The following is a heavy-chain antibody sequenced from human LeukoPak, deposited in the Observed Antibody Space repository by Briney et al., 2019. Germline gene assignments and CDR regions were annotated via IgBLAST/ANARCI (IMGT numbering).Heavy chain of an antibody. CDR2: LNPNSGGT. V-gene: IGHV1-2*02. Sequence: ASVKVSCKASGYSFTGYYVHWVRQAPGQGLEWMGWLNPNSGGTNYAQKFQGRVTMARDTSISTAYMELKRLGSDDTAVYYCARSSSGWYVAFDIWGQGTMVTVSS. CDR1: GYSFTGYY. CDR3: ARSSSGWYVAFDI. D-gene: IGHD6-19*01. J-gene: IGHJ3*02.